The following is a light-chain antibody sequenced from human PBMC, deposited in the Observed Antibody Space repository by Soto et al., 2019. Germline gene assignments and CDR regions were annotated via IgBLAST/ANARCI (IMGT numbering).Light chain of an antibody. V-gene: IGKV3-11*01. CDR1: QSVGSF. CDR2: DAS. J-gene: IGKJ3*01. CDR3: QHRNNWLGT. Sequence: EIVLTQSPATLSLSPGERATLSCRASQSVGSFLAWNQQKSGQAPRLLIYDASNRAPGIPARFSGSGSGTDFTLTISSLEPEDFAVYYCQHRNNWLGTFGPGTKVDIK.